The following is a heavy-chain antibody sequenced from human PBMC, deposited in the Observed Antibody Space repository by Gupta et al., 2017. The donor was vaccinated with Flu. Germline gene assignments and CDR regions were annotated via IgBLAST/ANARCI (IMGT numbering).Heavy chain of an antibody. CDR1: GYTFTNYG. CDR3: ARDRAHVLTGYSFDY. V-gene: IGHV1-18*01. J-gene: IGHJ4*02. D-gene: IGHD3-9*01. Sequence: QVQLVQSGAEVKKPGASVKVSCKASGYTFTNYGVTWVRQAPGQGLEWMGWISVYNGNTNYAQKFQGRVTMTTETSTSTAYMELRSLRSDDTAVYYCARDRAHVLTGYSFDYWGQGTLGTVSS. CDR2: ISVYNGNT.